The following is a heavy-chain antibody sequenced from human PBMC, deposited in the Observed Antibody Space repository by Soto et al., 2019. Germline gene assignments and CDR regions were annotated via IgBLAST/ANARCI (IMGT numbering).Heavy chain of an antibody. Sequence: GASVKVSCKASGYDFTAYDINWVRQASGQGLEWMGWMNPINGATGSARRFQGRVSMTRNTATGTAYLELTSLRSDDSAVYYCGRGPSPRAPARSPPYYYAMDVWGQGTTVTVSS. J-gene: IGHJ6*02. CDR2: MNPINGAT. D-gene: IGHD2-2*01. CDR3: GRGPSPRAPARSPPYYYAMDV. V-gene: IGHV1-8*02. CDR1: GYDFTAYD.